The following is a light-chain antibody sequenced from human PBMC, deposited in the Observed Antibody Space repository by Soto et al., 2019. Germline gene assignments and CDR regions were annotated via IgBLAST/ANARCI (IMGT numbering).Light chain of an antibody. CDR3: QQYGSSPRT. Sequence: EIVLTQSPATLSSSPGERATLSCRASQTVSSKLAWYQHKPGQAPRLLIYDTSSRATGIPDRFSGSGSGTDFTLTISRLEPEDFAVYYCQQYGSSPRTFGQGTKVDIK. J-gene: IGKJ1*01. CDR1: QTVSSK. V-gene: IGKV3-20*01. CDR2: DTS.